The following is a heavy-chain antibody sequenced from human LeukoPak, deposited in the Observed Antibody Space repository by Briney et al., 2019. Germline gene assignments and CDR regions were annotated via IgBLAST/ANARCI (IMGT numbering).Heavy chain of an antibody. J-gene: IGHJ3*02. D-gene: IGHD3-10*01. CDR1: GGSISSSSYY. Sequence: SETLSLTCTVSGGSISSSSYYWGWIRQPPGKGLEWIGSIYYSGSTYYNPSLKSRVTISVDTSKNQFSLKLSSVTAADTAVYYCARPRKRWRITHDAFDIWGQGTMVTVSS. CDR2: IYYSGST. CDR3: ARPRKRWRITHDAFDI. V-gene: IGHV4-39*01.